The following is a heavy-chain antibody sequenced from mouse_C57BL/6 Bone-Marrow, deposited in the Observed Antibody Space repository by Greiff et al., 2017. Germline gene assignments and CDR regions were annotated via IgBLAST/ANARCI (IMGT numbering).Heavy chain of an antibody. CDR3: ARRGITTVVARGGFAY. D-gene: IGHD1-1*01. CDR1: GSTFTSYW. Sequence: QVQLQQSGADLAKPGASVKLSCKASGSTFTSYWMHWVKQRPGQGLEWIGYINPSSGYTKYNQKFKDKATLTADKSSSTAYMQLSSLTYEDSAVYYCARRGITTVVARGGFAYWGQGTLVTVSA. CDR2: INPSSGYT. V-gene: IGHV1-7*01. J-gene: IGHJ3*01.